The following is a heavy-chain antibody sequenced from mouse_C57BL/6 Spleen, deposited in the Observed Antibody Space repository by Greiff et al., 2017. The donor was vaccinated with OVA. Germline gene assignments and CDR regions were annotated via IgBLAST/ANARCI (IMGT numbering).Heavy chain of an antibody. V-gene: IGHV1-69*01. CDR3: AREDANV. CDR2: IDPSDSYT. J-gene: IGHJ1*03. CDR1: GYTFTSYW. Sequence: QVQLQQPGAELVMPGASVKLSCKASGYTFTSYWMHWVKQRPGQGLEWIGEIDPSDSYTNYNQKFKGKSTLTVDKSSSPAYMQLSSLTSEGSAVYYCAREDANVWGTGTTVTVSS.